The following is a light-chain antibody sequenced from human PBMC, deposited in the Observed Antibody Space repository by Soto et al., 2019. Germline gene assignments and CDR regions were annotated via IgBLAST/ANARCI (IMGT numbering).Light chain of an antibody. J-gene: IGLJ1*01. CDR1: SSNIGAGYD. CDR3: QSYDSTLGARYV. CDR2: GNI. Sequence: QSVLTQPPSVSGAPGQRVTISCTGSSSNIGAGYDVHWYQQRPGTAPKLLIFGNINRPSGVPDRFSGSKSGTSASLAITGLQAEDGGDYYCQSYDSTLGARYVFGAGTKVTAL. V-gene: IGLV1-40*01.